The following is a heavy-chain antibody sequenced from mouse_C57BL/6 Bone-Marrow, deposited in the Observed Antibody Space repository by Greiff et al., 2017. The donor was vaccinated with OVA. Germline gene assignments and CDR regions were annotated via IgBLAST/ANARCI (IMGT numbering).Heavy chain of an antibody. Sequence: EVMLVESGGGLVQSGRSLRLSCATSGFTFSDFYMEWVRQAPGKGLEWIAASRNKANDNTTEYSASVKGRFIVSRDTSQSILYIQMNALRAEDTAIYYCARDDYYWYFDVWGTGTTVTVSS. CDR1: GFTFSDFY. V-gene: IGHV7-1*01. CDR2: SRNKANDNTT. CDR3: ARDDYYWYFDV. J-gene: IGHJ1*03.